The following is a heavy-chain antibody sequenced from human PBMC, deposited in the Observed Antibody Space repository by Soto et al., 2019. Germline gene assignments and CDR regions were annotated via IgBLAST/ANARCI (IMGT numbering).Heavy chain of an antibody. D-gene: IGHD3-22*01. CDR3: ARGRGYGAFDI. J-gene: IGHJ3*02. V-gene: IGHV1-46*01. CDR2: FNLIGGST. Sequence: ASVKVSCKASGYTFTSYYMHWVRQAPGQGFEWLGLFNLIGGSTSYAQNFQGSVTLTRDTSTSTVYMELSSLRFEDTAVYYCARGRGYGAFDIWGQGTMVTVSS. CDR1: GYTFTSYY.